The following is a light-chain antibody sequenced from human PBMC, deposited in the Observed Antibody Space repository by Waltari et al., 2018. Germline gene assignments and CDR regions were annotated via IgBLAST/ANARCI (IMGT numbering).Light chain of an antibody. V-gene: IGKV4-1*01. CDR1: QSVLYTTNNKNY. J-gene: IGKJ4*01. CDR2: WAS. CDR3: QQYHSPPQT. Sequence: DIVMTQSPDSLAVSLGERATINCKSSQSVLYTTNNKNYLAWYQQKPGQPPKLLIYWASTRESVVPDRFSGSGSGTNFTLTISSLQAEDVAVYYCQQYHSPPQTFGGGTKLEIK.